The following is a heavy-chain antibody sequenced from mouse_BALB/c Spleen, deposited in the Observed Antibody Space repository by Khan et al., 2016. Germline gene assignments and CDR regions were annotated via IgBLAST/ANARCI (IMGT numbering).Heavy chain of an antibody. CDR1: GFNIKDTY. D-gene: IGHD2-4*01. V-gene: IGHV14-3*02. CDR3: ARSPYDYGMGIAY. Sequence: VQLQQPGAELVKPGASVKLSCTASGFNIKDTYMHWVKQRPEQGLQWIGRIDPANGNTKYDPKFQGKATITADTSSNTAYLQLSSLTSEDTAVYYCARSPYDYGMGIAYWGQGTLVTVSA. J-gene: IGHJ3*01. CDR2: IDPANGNT.